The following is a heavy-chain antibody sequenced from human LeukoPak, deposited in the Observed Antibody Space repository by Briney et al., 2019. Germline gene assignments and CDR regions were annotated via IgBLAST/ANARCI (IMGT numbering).Heavy chain of an antibody. CDR2: IIPILGIA. CDR3: ARDRWVENYYMDV. D-gene: IGHD2-15*01. V-gene: IGHV1-69*04. J-gene: IGHJ6*03. Sequence: SVKVSCKASGGTFSSYTISWVRQAPGQGLEWMGRIIPILGIANYAQKSQGRVTITADKSTSTAYMELSSLRSEDTAVYYCARDRWVENYYMDVWGKGTTVTVSS. CDR1: GGTFSSYT.